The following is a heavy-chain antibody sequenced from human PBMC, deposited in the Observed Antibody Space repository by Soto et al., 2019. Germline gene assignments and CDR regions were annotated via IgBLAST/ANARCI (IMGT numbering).Heavy chain of an antibody. J-gene: IGHJ5*02. CDR1: GFPFSSYG. CDR3: AKDSYLYDSTTWFDI. CDR2: IWYEGSNK. D-gene: IGHD3-22*01. Sequence: GGSLRLFCAASGFPFSSYGMHWVRQAPGKWLEWVAVIWYEGSNKYYADSVKGRFTISRDNSKNTLYLQMNSLGAEDTAVYFCAKDSYLYDSTTWFDISGQGTLVTVP. V-gene: IGHV3-33*06.